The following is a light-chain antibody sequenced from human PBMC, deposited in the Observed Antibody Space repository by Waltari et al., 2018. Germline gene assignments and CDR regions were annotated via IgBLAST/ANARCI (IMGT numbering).Light chain of an antibody. CDR2: KAS. Sequence: DIQMTQSPSALSASVGDRVTITCRASQTINTWLAWYQQKPGKAPKLLVYKASSLESGVPSRFSGSGSGTEFTLTISSLQPDDLATYYCQQYNSYSQTFGQGTRVEIK. CDR3: QQYNSYSQT. CDR1: QTINTW. V-gene: IGKV1-5*03. J-gene: IGKJ1*01.